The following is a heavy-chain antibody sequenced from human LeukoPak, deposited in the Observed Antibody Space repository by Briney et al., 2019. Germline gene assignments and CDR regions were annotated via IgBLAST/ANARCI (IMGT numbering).Heavy chain of an antibody. D-gene: IGHD3-22*01. CDR2: IYYSGST. Sequence: KPSETLSLTCTVSGGSISSFYWSWIRQPPGKGLEWIGYIYYSGSTNYNPSLKSRVTISVDTSKNQFSLKLSSVTAADTAVYYCSRHDRSGTNLNWFEPWGQGTLVTVSS. V-gene: IGHV4-59*01. CDR1: GGSISSFY. CDR3: SRHDRSGTNLNWFEP. J-gene: IGHJ5*02.